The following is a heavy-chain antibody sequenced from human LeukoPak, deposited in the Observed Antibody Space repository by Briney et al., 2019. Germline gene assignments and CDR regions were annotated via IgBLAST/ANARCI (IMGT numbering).Heavy chain of an antibody. J-gene: IGHJ3*02. D-gene: IGHD6-13*01. CDR3: ARAAAAGAFDI. Sequence: GGSQRLSCAASGFTFSSYDMHWVRQATGKGLEWVSAIGTAGDTYYPGSVKGRFTISRENAKNSLYLQMNSLRAGDTAVYYCARAAAAGAFDIWGQGTMVTVSS. V-gene: IGHV3-13*01. CDR1: GFTFSSYD. CDR2: IGTAGDT.